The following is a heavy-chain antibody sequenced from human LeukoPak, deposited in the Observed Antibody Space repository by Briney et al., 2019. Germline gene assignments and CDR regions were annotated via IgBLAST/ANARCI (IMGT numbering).Heavy chain of an antibody. CDR1: GFTFTDYW. CDR2: IRQDGGEK. V-gene: IGHV3-7*01. Sequence: GGSLRLSCAVSGFTFTDYWMKWVRQAPGKGVEWVASIRQDGGEKSYVDSVKGRFTISRDNAKNSLYLQMNSLRAEDTAVYYCARDLGNYYYMDVWGKGTTVTVSS. CDR3: ARDLGNYYYMDV. D-gene: IGHD2-15*01. J-gene: IGHJ6*03.